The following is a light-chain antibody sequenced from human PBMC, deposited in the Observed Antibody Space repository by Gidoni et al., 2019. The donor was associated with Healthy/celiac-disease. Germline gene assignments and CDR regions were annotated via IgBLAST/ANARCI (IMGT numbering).Light chain of an antibody. Sequence: SVFGSPGQSITISCTGTSSDVGGYNYVSWYQQHPGKAPKLMIYYVSNRPSGVSNRFPGSKSSNTASLTISGLQAEDEADYYCSSYTSSSTWVFGGGTKLTV. J-gene: IGLJ3*02. V-gene: IGLV2-14*03. CDR2: YVS. CDR1: SSDVGGYNY. CDR3: SSYTSSSTWV.